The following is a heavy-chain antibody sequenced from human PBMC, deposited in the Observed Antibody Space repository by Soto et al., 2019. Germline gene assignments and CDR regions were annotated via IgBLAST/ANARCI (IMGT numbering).Heavy chain of an antibody. CDR3: SRDLDAYSSGWYGDY. CDR1: GYTFTSYG. V-gene: IGHV1-18*04. D-gene: IGHD6-19*01. J-gene: IGHJ4*02. Sequence: GAPGKVCCKASGYTFTSYGISWVRQAPGQGLERMGWISAYNGNTTYAQKLQGGVTMTTDTSTSTAYMELRSLRSDDPAVYYSSRDLDAYSSGWYGDYWGQGTLVTVAS. CDR2: ISAYNGNT.